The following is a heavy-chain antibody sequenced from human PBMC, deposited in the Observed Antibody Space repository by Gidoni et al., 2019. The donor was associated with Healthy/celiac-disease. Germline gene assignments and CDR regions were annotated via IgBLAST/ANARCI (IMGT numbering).Heavy chain of an antibody. CDR3: ARGACSGGSCYSFDWFDP. D-gene: IGHD2-15*01. V-gene: IGHV1-69*04. J-gene: IGHJ5*02. Sequence: QVQLVQSGAEVKKPGSSVKVSCKASGGPFSSYAISWVRQAPGQGLEWMGRIIPILGIANYAQKFQGRVTITADKSTSTAYMELSSLRSEDTAVYYCARGACSGGSCYSFDWFDPWGQGTLVTVSS. CDR2: IIPILGIA. CDR1: GGPFSSYA.